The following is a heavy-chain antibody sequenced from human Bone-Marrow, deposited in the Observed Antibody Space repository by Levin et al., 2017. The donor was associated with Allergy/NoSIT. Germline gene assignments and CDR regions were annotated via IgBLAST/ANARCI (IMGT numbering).Heavy chain of an antibody. Sequence: PGGSLRLSCAASGFTFDDYAMHWVRQAPGKGLEWVSGISWNSGSIGYADSVKGRFTISRDNAKNSLYLQMNSLRAEDTALYYCAKGGGMRYYYYYGMDVWGQGTTVTVSS. J-gene: IGHJ6*02. D-gene: IGHD3-16*01. CDR3: AKGGGMRYYYYYGMDV. V-gene: IGHV3-9*01. CDR1: GFTFDDYA. CDR2: ISWNSGSI.